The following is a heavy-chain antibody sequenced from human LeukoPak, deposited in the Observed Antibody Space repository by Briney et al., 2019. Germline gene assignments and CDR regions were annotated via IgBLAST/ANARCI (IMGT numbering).Heavy chain of an antibody. D-gene: IGHD3-22*01. Sequence: GRSLRLSCAASGFTFDDYAMHWVRQAPGKGLEWVSGISWNSGSIGYADSVKGRFTISRDNAKNSLYLQMNSLRAEDTALYYCAKAHDSSGYYYAKFDYWGQGTLVTVSS. CDR3: AKAHDSSGYYYAKFDY. V-gene: IGHV3-9*01. CDR1: GFTFDDYA. J-gene: IGHJ4*02. CDR2: ISWNSGSI.